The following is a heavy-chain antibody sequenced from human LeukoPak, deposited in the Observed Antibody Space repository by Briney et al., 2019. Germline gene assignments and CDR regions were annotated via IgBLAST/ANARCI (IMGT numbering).Heavy chain of an antibody. J-gene: IGHJ5*02. V-gene: IGHV4-39*01. Sequence: SETLSLTCTVSGGSISSSSYYWGWIRQPPGKGLEWIGSIYYSGSTYYNPSLKSRVTMSVDTSKNQFSLKLSSVTAADTAVYYCTRRLAAAGTSSWFDPWGQGTLVTVSS. CDR1: GGSISSSSYY. D-gene: IGHD6-13*01. CDR3: TRRLAAAGTSSWFDP. CDR2: IYYSGST.